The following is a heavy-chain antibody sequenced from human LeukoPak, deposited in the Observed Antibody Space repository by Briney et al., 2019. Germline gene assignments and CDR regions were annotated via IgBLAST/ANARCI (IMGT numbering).Heavy chain of an antibody. CDR1: GFTFSSYT. V-gene: IGHV3-23*01. CDR2: IGGSGGST. Sequence: GGSLRLSCAASGFTFSSYTMSWVRQAPGKGLEWVSAIGGSGGSTDYADSVKGRFAISRDNSKDTLFLQMNSLRAEDTAVYYCARGKNLNIVATTDDYWGQGTLVTVSS. D-gene: IGHD5-12*01. CDR3: ARGKNLNIVATTDDY. J-gene: IGHJ4*02.